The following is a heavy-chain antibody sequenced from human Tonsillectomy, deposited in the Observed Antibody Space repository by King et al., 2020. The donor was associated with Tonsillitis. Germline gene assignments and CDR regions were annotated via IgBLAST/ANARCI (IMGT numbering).Heavy chain of an antibody. CDR3: ARDKVCSGYYCAYGMDV. V-gene: IGHV4-59*01. Sequence: VQLQESGPGLVKPSETLSLTCTVSGGSISSYYWSWIRQPPGKGLEWIGYIYYSGSTNYNPSLKSRVTISVDTSKNQFSLKLSSATAADTAVYYCARDKVCSGYYCAYGMDVWGQGTTVTVSS. CDR1: GGSISSYY. J-gene: IGHJ6*02. D-gene: IGHD3-22*01. CDR2: IYYSGST.